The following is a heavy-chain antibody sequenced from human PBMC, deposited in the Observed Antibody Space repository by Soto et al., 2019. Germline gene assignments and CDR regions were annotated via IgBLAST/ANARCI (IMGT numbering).Heavy chain of an antibody. D-gene: IGHD5-18*01. Sequence: QVQLVQSGAEVKKPGSSVKVSCKASGGTFSSYTISWVRQAPGQGLEWMGRIIPILGIANYAQKFQGRVTITADKSXXTAYMELSSLRSEDTAVYYCGYSYGRRYYYYGMDVWGQGTTVTVSS. J-gene: IGHJ6*02. CDR3: GYSYGRRYYYYGMDV. CDR2: IIPILGIA. CDR1: GGTFSSYT. V-gene: IGHV1-69*02.